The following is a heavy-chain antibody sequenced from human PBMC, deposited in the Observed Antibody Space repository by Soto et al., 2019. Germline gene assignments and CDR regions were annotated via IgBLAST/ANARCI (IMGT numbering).Heavy chain of an antibody. CDR3: ARGGYCSSTSCYEICFDP. D-gene: IGHD2-2*01. CDR1: GDSVSSNSAA. V-gene: IGHV6-1*01. J-gene: IGHJ5*02. Sequence: PSQTLSLTCAISGDSVSSNSAAWNWIRQSPSRGLEWLGRTYYRSKWYNDYAVSVKSRITINPDTSKNQFSLQLNSVTPEDTAVYYCARGGYCSSTSCYEICFDPWGQGTLVTVSS. CDR2: TYYRSKWYN.